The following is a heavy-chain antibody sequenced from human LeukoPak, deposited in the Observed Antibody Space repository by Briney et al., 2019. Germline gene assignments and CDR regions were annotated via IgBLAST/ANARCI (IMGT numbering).Heavy chain of an antibody. J-gene: IGHJ4*02. V-gene: IGHV3-23*01. CDR2: IRGTSPST. CDR3: AKPKYSSGWYGDFDC. Sequence: GALLLSCAATGFTFSSYAINWVRRAPGKGLEWVSAIRGTSPSTYFADSVKGRFTISRDNSKNTVYLQMNSLRAEDTAIYYCAKPKYSSGWYGDFDCWGQGTLVTVSS. CDR1: GFTFSSYA. D-gene: IGHD6-19*01.